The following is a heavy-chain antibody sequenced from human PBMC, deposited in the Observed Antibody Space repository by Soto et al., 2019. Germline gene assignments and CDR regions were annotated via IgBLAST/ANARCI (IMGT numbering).Heavy chain of an antibody. V-gene: IGHV3-7*03. J-gene: IGHJ6*02. CDR3: ARDGACGEPYYYYYYGMDV. CDR1: GFTFSSYW. CDR2: IKQDGSEK. Sequence: HPVGSLRLSCAASGFTFSSYWMSWVRQAPGKGLEWVANIKQDGSEKYYVDSVKGRFTISRDNAKNSLYLQMNSLRAEDTAVYYCARDGACGEPYYYYYYGMDVWGQGTTVTVSS. D-gene: IGHD3-10*01.